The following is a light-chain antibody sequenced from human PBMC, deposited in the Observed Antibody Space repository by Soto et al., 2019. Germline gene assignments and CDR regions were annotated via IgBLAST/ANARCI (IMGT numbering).Light chain of an antibody. CDR3: QQYNNWPPWT. V-gene: IGKV3-20*01. Sequence: EIVLAQSPGTLSLSPGERATLSCRASQSVTNSFLAWYQQKPGQAPRLLIYGASRRATGIPDRFSGSGSGTDFTLTISRLQSEDSAVYYCQQYNNWPPWTFGQGTKVDIK. CDR2: GAS. J-gene: IGKJ1*01. CDR1: QSVTNSF.